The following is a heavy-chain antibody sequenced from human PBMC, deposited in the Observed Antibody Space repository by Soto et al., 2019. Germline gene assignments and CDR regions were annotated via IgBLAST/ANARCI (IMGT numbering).Heavy chain of an antibody. V-gene: IGHV1-69*13. J-gene: IGHJ6*02. CDR3: ARANYDILTGYYHYYYYGMDV. CDR1: GGTFSSYA. Sequence: SVKVSGKASGGTFSSYAIIWLRQAPGQGLEWMGGIIPIFGTANYAQKFQGRVTITADESTSTAYMELSSLRSEDTAVYYCARANYDILTGYYHYYYYGMDVSGQGTTVTVSS. D-gene: IGHD3-9*01. CDR2: IIPIFGTA.